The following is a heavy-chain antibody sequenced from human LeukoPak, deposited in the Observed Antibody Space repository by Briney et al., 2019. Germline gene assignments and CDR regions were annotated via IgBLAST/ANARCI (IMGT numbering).Heavy chain of an antibody. Sequence: PGGSLRLSCAASGFTFNIYWMHWVRQAPGKGLVGVSRINTDGSSTNYADSVKSRFTISRDNAKNTVYLQMNSLRVEDTAVYYCTRDLVGATSDFWGQGTLVTVSS. CDR3: TRDLVGATSDF. CDR1: GFTFNIYW. CDR2: INTDGSST. D-gene: IGHD1-26*01. J-gene: IGHJ4*02. V-gene: IGHV3-74*01.